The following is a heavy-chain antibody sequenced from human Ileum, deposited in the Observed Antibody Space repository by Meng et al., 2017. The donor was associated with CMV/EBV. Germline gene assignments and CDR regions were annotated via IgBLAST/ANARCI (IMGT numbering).Heavy chain of an antibody. CDR3: ARGMESIAARRGFGY. CDR2: INHSGNT. V-gene: IGHV4-34*01. CDR1: GGSFSGYY. D-gene: IGHD6-6*01. Sequence: SETLSLTCAVYGGSFSGYYWSWIRQPPGKGLEWIGEINHSGNTNYNPSLKSRVTISVDTSKNQFSLKLSSVTAADTAVYYCARGMESIAARRGFGYWGQGTLVTVSS. J-gene: IGHJ4*01.